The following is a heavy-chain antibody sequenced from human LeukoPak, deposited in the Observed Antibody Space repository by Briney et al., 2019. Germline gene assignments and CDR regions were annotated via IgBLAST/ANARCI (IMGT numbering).Heavy chain of an antibody. CDR2: FDPEDGET. D-gene: IGHD6-13*01. Sequence: GASVKVSCKVSGHTLTELSMHWVRQAPGKGLEWMGGFDPEDGETIYAQKFQGRVTMTEDTSTDTAYMELSSLRSEDTAVYYCATDHPYSSSWYYDYWGQGTLVTVSS. CDR1: GHTLTELS. J-gene: IGHJ4*02. V-gene: IGHV1-24*01. CDR3: ATDHPYSSSWYYDY.